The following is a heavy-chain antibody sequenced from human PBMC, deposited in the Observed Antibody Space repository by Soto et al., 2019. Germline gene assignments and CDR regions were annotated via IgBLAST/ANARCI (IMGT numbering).Heavy chain of an antibody. D-gene: IGHD5-18*01. V-gene: IGHV3-21*01. J-gene: IGHJ4*02. CDR1: GFPFSSYN. CDR2: ISASSSI. CDR3: ARDDGGYRYGRRQYHFDS. Sequence: EVQLVESGGGLVKPGGSPRLSCAASGFPFSSYNMNWVRQAPGKGLEWVASISASSSIYYADSMKGRFTISRDNAKNSLYLHMNDLRAEDTAVYYCARDDGGYRYGRRQYHFDSWGQGTLVTVSS.